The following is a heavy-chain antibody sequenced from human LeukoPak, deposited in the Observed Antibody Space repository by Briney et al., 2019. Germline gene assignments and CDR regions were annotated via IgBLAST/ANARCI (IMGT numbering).Heavy chain of an antibody. V-gene: IGHV3-48*01. Sequence: PGGSLRLSCAASGFTFSSYSMKWVRQAPGKGLEWVSYISSSSSTIYYADSVKGRFTISIDKAKNSLYLQMNSLRAEDTAVYYCARMYSSSDFWGQGTLVTVSS. CDR1: GFTFSSYS. J-gene: IGHJ4*02. D-gene: IGHD6-6*01. CDR3: ARMYSSSDF. CDR2: ISSSSSTI.